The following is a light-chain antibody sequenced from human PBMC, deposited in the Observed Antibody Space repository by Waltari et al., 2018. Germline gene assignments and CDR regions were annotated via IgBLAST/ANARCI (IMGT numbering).Light chain of an antibody. CDR2: DVS. V-gene: IGLV2-14*03. CDR1: SSDVGGYNY. CDR3: SSYTSSSTLWV. J-gene: IGLJ3*02. Sequence: QSALTQPASVSGSPGQSITISCTGTSSDVGGYNYVSWYQQHPGKAPKLMIYDVSNRPSGVCNRFSGSKAGNTASLTSSGLQAEDEADYYCSSYTSSSTLWVFGGGTKLTVL.